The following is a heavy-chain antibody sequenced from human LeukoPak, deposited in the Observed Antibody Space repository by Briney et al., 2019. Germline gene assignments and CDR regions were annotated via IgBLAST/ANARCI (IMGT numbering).Heavy chain of an antibody. CDR2: IYYSGST. V-gene: IGHV4-39*01. CDR1: GGSISSSSYY. J-gene: IGHJ5*02. Sequence: PSETLSLTCTVSGGSISSSSYYWGWIRQPPGKGLEWVGSIYYSGSTYYNPSLKSRVTISVDTSKNQFSLKLSSVTAADTAVYYCARHVRSIVVVPAAPSWFDPWGQGTLVTVSS. CDR3: ARHVRSIVVVPAAPSWFDP. D-gene: IGHD2-2*01.